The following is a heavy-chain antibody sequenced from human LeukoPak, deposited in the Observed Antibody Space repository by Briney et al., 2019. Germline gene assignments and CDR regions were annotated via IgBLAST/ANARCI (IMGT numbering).Heavy chain of an antibody. D-gene: IGHD3-3*01. V-gene: IGHV3-21*01. CDR3: ARETEWLENAFDI. CDR2: ISSSSSYI. Sequence: GGSLRLSCAASGFTFSSYSMNWVRQAPGKGLEWGSSISSSSSYIYSADSVKGGFTISRDNAKNSLYLQMNSLRAEDTAVYYCARETEWLENAFDIWGQGTMVTVSS. J-gene: IGHJ3*02. CDR1: GFTFSSYS.